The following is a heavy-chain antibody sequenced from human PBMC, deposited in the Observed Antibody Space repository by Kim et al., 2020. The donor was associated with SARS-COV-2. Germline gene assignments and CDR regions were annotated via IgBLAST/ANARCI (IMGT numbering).Heavy chain of an antibody. CDR2: ISGSGGST. J-gene: IGHJ6*02. CDR3: AKDQHGKGVRGVIRSYYYDGMDV. CDR1: GFTFSSYA. Sequence: GGSLRLSCAASGFTFSSYAMSWVRQAPGKGLEWVSAISGSGGSTYSADSVKGRFTISRDNAKNTLYLQMNSLRAEDTAVYYCAKDQHGKGVRGVIRSYYYDGMDVWGQGTTVTVSS. D-gene: IGHD3-10*01. V-gene: IGHV3-23*01.